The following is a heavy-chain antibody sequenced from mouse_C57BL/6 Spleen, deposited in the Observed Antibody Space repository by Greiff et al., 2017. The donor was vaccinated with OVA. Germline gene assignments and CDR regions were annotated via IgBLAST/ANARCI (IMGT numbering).Heavy chain of an antibody. V-gene: IGHV1-20*01. CDR3: ARTEERYYYAMDY. CDR2: INPYNGDT. J-gene: IGHJ4*01. CDR1: GYSFTGYF. Sequence: EVQLQQSGPELVKPGDSVKISCKASGYSFTGYFMNWVMQSHGKSLEWIGRINPYNGDTFYNQKFKGKATLTVDKSSSTAHMELRSLTSEDSAVYYCARTEERYYYAMDYWGQGTSVTVSS.